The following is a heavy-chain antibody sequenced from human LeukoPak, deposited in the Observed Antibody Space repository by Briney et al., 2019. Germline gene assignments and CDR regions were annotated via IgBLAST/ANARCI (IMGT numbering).Heavy chain of an antibody. CDR1: GFTFSYYS. CDR2: ISGTTGIT. D-gene: IGHD3-9*01. J-gene: IGHJ4*02. CDR3: AKKGPILTGYYNFDY. V-gene: IGHV3-23*01. Sequence: GGSLRLSCAASGFTFSYYSMSWVRQAPGKGLEWVSAISGTTGITYYADSVKGRFTISRDNAKNTLYLQMNSLRAEDTAVYYCAKKGPILTGYYNFDYWGQGTLVTVSS.